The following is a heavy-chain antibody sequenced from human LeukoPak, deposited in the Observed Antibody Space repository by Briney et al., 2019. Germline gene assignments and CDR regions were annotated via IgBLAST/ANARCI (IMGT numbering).Heavy chain of an antibody. D-gene: IGHD2-15*01. CDR2: IWYDGSNK. V-gene: IGHV3-33*01. J-gene: IGHJ4*02. CDR1: GFTFSSYG. CDR3: ATHHSTKGFDY. Sequence: GGSLRLSCAASGFTFSSYGMHWVRQAPGKGLEWVAVIWYDGSNKYYADSVKGRFTISRDNSKNTLYLQMNSLRAEDTAVYYCATHHSTKGFDYWGQGTLVTVSS.